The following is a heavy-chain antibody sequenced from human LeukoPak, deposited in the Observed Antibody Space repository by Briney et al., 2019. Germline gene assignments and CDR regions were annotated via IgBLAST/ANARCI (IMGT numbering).Heavy chain of an antibody. J-gene: IGHJ4*02. CDR2: ISSSSSYI. Sequence: GGSLRLSCAASGFTFSSYSMNWVRQAPGKGLEWVSSISSSSSYIYYADSVKGRFTISRDNAKNSLYLQMNSLRAEDTAVYYCARDSKLRPRLRGLVDYWGQGTLVTVSS. D-gene: IGHD4-17*01. CDR1: GFTFSSYS. CDR3: ARDSKLRPRLRGLVDY. V-gene: IGHV3-21*01.